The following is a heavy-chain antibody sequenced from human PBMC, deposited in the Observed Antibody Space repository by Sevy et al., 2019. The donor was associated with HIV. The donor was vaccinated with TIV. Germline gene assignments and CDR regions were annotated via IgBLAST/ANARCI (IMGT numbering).Heavy chain of an antibody. V-gene: IGHV3-33*01. CDR3: AGAIREKWPRYGMDV. CDR2: IWYDGSNK. J-gene: IGHJ6*02. CDR1: GFTFSSYG. Sequence: GGSLRLSCAASGFTFSSYGMHWVRQAPGKGLEWVAVIWYDGSNKYYADSVKGRFTISRDNSKSTLNLQMNSLRAEDTAVYYCAGAIREKWPRYGMDVWGPGTTVTVS. D-gene: IGHD2-21*01.